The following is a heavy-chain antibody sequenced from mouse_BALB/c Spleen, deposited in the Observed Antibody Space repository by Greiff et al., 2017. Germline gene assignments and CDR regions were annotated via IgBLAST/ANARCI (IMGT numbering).Heavy chain of an antibody. J-gene: IGHJ1*01. D-gene: IGHD2-10*02. Sequence: EVQLQESGPELGKPGASVKISCKASGYSFTGYNMYWVKQSHRKSLEWIGYIDPYNGGTSYNQKSKGKATLTVDKSSSTAYMHLNSLTSEDSAIYYCARMGYGNGYWYFDVWGAGTTVTVSS. CDR1: GYSFTGYN. CDR3: ARMGYGNGYWYFDV. V-gene: IGHV1S135*01. CDR2: IDPYNGGT.